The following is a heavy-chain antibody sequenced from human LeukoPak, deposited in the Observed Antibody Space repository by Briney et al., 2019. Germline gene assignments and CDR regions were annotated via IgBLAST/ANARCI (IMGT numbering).Heavy chain of an antibody. V-gene: IGHV3-7*01. CDR2: IKQDGSEK. CDR1: GFTFSSYW. CDR3: ARDKGELPGYFDY. Sequence: GGSLRLSCAASGFTFSSYWMSWVRQAPGKGLEWVANIKQDGSEKYYVDSVKGRFTISRDNAKNSLYLQMNSLRAEDTAVYYCARDKGELPGYFDYWGLGTLVTVSS. J-gene: IGHJ4*02. D-gene: IGHD1-7*01.